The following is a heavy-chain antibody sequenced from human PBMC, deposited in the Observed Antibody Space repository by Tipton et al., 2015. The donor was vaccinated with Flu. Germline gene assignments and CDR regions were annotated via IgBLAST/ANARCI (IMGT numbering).Heavy chain of an antibody. J-gene: IGHJ5*02. Sequence: TLSLTCSVSGASISNYYWSWVRQPPGKGLEWIGYIFYTASFFYTVNTYYNPSLKSRVTISVDTSKNQFSLKLSSVTAADTAVDYCARHSSSARGWFDPWGQGTLVTVSS. CDR2: IFYTASFFYTVNT. CDR1: GASISNYY. D-gene: IGHD3-10*01. CDR3: ARHSSSARGWFDP. V-gene: IGHV4-59*08.